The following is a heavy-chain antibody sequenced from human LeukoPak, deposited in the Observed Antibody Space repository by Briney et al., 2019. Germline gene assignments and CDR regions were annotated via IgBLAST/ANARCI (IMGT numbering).Heavy chain of an antibody. V-gene: IGHV3-23*01. CDR1: GFTFTFYA. D-gene: IGHD1-26*01. CDR2: ISGSGGST. J-gene: IGHJ4*02. Sequence: GGSLRLSCAASGFTFTFYAMSWVRQAPGKGLEWVSTISGSGGSTKYADSVKGRLTISRDNAKNSLYLQMNSLRAEDTAVYYCARPYYVAANYYFDYWGQGTLVTVSS. CDR3: ARPYYVAANYYFDY.